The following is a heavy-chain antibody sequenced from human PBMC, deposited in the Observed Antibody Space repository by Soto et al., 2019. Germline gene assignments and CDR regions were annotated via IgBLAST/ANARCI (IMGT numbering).Heavy chain of an antibody. D-gene: IGHD2-15*01. V-gene: IGHV4-31*03. CDR1: GGSISSGGYY. J-gene: IGHJ5*02. Sequence: QVQLQESGPGLVKPSQTLSLTCTVSGGSISSGGYYWSWIRQHPGKGLEWIGYINYSGSTYYNPSLKSRVTISVDTSKNQFSLKLSSVTAADTAVYYCARWKKVAARLGWFDPWGQGTLVTVSS. CDR3: ARWKKVAARLGWFDP. CDR2: INYSGST.